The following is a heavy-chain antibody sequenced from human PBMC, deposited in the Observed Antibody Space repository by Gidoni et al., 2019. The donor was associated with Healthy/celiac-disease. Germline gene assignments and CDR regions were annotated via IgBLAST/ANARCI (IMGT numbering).Heavy chain of an antibody. CDR1: GFTFSSYG. Sequence: QVQLVESGGGVVQPGRSLRLSCAASGFTFSSYGMHWVRQAPGKGLEWVAVISYDGSNKYYADSVKGRFTISRDNSKNTLYLQMNSLRAEDTAVYYCAKGDRIAVAEIDYWGQGTLVTVSS. V-gene: IGHV3-30*18. D-gene: IGHD6-19*01. CDR3: AKGDRIAVAEIDY. J-gene: IGHJ4*02. CDR2: ISYDGSNK.